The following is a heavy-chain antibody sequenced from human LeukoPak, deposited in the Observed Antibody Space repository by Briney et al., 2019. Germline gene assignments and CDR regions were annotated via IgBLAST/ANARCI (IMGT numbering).Heavy chain of an antibody. CDR1: GVTFSTYS. Sequence: GGSLRLSCAASGVTFSTYSMNWVRQAPGKGLEWISHISSSSTTIYYADSVKGRFTISRDNSQNTLHLQMNSLRAEDTAVYYCARVGMVYDYGDYVDAFDIWGQGTMVTVSS. CDR3: ARVGMVYDYGDYVDAFDI. D-gene: IGHD4-17*01. V-gene: IGHV3-48*01. J-gene: IGHJ3*02. CDR2: ISSSSTTI.